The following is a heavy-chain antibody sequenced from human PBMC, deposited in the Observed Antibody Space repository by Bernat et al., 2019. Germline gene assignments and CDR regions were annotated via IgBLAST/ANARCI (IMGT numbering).Heavy chain of an antibody. V-gene: IGHV3-33*05. D-gene: IGHD6-19*01. CDR2: ILYDGSDK. J-gene: IGHJ6*02. CDR1: GLTFSSYG. Sequence: QVQLVESGGGVVQPGGSLRISCEASGLTFSSYGMHWVRPAPGKGLEWMAVILYDGSDKYYAESVKGRFTISRDNSMNTRYLQMNSLRAEDTAVYHCATALGGSGWAGAYGMDVWGQWTTVAVS. CDR3: ATALGGSGWAGAYGMDV.